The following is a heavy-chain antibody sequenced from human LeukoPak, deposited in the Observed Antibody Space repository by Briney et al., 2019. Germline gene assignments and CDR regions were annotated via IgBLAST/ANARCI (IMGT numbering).Heavy chain of an antibody. V-gene: IGHV3-74*01. D-gene: IGHD3-22*01. CDR2: IKSDGSRT. CDR3: TRDSYYYDDRGSHYYGIDV. CDR1: GFTFSSYW. J-gene: IGHJ6*02. Sequence: GGPLRLSCGASGFTFSSYWMHWVRQAPGKGLVWVSRIKSDGSRTDYADSVKGRFIISRDNAKNTLYLKMSSLRVEDTAVYYCTRDSYYYDDRGSHYYGIDVWGHGTTVTVSS.